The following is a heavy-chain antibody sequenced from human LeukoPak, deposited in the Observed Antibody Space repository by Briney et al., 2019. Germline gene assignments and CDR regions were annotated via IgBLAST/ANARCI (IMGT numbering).Heavy chain of an antibody. CDR2: IYYSGST. D-gene: IGHD1-26*01. CDR1: GGSISSSSYY. V-gene: IGHV4-39*01. J-gene: IGHJ4*02. CDR3: ARLRVVGATIPSSYYFDY. Sequence: SETLSLTCTVSGGSISSSSYYWGWIRQPPGKGLEWIGSIYYSGSTYYNPSLKSRVTISVDTSKNQFSLKLSSVTVADTAVYYCARLRVVGATIPSSYYFDYWGQGTLVTVSS.